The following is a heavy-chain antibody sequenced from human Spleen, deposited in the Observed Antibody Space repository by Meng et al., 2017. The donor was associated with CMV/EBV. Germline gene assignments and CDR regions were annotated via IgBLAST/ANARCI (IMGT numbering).Heavy chain of an antibody. CDR1: GFTFSRYT. Sequence: GFTFSRYTMRRGRQAPGKWLEWVAVISYDGSKKYYADSVKGRFTISRDNSKNTLYLQMNSLRAEDTAVYYCARDDLYSSSWNYYFDYWGQGTLVTVSS. CDR2: ISYDGSKK. V-gene: IGHV3-30*04. J-gene: IGHJ4*02. CDR3: ARDDLYSSSWNYYFDY. D-gene: IGHD6-13*01.